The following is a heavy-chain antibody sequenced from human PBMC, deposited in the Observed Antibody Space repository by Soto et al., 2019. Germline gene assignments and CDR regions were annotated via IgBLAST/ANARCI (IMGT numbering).Heavy chain of an antibody. V-gene: IGHV3-30-3*01. CDR1: GFTFSSYA. Sequence: PGGSLRLSCAASGFTFSSYAMHWVRQAPGKGLEWVAVISYDGSNKYYADSVKGRFTISRDSSKNTLYLQMNSLRAEDTAVYYCARDARGSGTRGSWFDPWGQGTLVTVSS. CDR2: ISYDGSNK. D-gene: IGHD3-10*01. J-gene: IGHJ5*02. CDR3: ARDARGSGTRGSWFDP.